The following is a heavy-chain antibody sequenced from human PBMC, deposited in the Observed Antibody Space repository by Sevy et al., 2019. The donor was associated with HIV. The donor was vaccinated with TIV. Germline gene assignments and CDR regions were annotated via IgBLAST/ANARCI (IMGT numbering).Heavy chain of an antibody. CDR2: IRSKAYGGTT. J-gene: IGHJ5*02. CDR1: GFTFGDYA. Sequence: GGSLRLSCTASGFTFGDYAMSWFRQAPGKGLEWVGFIRSKAYGGTTEYAAYVKGRFTISRDDSKSIAYLKMNSLKTEDTAVYSCTRVYSSASGNWFDPWGQGTLVTVSS. V-gene: IGHV3-49*03. CDR3: TRVYSSASGNWFDP. D-gene: IGHD6-19*01.